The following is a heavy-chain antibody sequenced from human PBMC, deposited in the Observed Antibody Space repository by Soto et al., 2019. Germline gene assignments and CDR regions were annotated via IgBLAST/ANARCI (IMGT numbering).Heavy chain of an antibody. V-gene: IGHV4-30-4*01. CDR3: ATEGTADGLEYGRDFHV. CDR2: IYYNGST. Sequence: QVQLQESGPGLVKPSQTLSLTCTVSGGSISSGDHYWSWIRQPPVKGLEWIGYIYYNGSTSYNPHLKSRLNISADTSKKQFSLKLSSVTAADTAVYYCATEGTADGLEYGRDFHVWGRGTMVSVSS. CDR1: GGSISSGDHY. J-gene: IGHJ3*01. D-gene: IGHD2-8*01.